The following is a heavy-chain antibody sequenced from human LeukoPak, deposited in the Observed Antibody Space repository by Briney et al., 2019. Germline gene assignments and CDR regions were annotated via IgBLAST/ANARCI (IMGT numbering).Heavy chain of an antibody. V-gene: IGHV3-74*01. CDR2: IKGDGSST. CDR3: AGWGDSGYDHS. D-gene: IGHD5-12*01. J-gene: IGHJ4*02. CDR1: GLTFSGYW. Sequence: GGSLRPSCAGSGLTFSGYWMHWVRQAPGKGLVWVSRIKGDGSSTSYADSVKGRFTISRDNTKNTLYLQMNSLRAEDTAVYYCAGWGDSGYDHSWGQGTLVTVSS.